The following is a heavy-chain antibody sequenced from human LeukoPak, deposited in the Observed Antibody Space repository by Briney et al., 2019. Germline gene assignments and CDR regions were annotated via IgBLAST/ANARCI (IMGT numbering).Heavy chain of an antibody. D-gene: IGHD2-2*01. Sequence: ASVKVSCKASGYTFTRYHMHWVRQAPGQGLEWMGWINPYSGATNYAQKFQGRVTMTSDTSITTAYMELTRLRSDDTAVYYCVRDGACSSTSCQNFDYWGQGTLVTVPS. CDR2: INPYSGAT. J-gene: IGHJ4*02. CDR3: VRDGACSSTSCQNFDY. V-gene: IGHV1-2*02. CDR1: GYTFTRYH.